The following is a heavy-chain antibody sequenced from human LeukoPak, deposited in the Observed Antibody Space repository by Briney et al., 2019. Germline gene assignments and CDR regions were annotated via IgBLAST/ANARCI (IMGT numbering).Heavy chain of an antibody. CDR2: IYYSGST. D-gene: IGHD5-24*01. J-gene: IGHJ3*02. Sequence: SQTLSLTCTVSGGSISSDDYCWNWIRQHPGKGLEWIGYIYYSGSTYYNPSLKSRVALSVDTSKNQFSLKLSSLTAADTAVYYCAKSREEIRGLDAFDIWGQGTMVTVSS. CDR1: GGSISSDDYC. V-gene: IGHV4-31*03. CDR3: AKSREEIRGLDAFDI.